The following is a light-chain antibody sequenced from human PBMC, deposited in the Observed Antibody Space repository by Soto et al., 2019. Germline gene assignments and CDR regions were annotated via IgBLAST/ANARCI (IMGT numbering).Light chain of an antibody. CDR2: DAS. CDR3: QQRSNWPPLT. CDR1: QSVSSY. Sequence: EIVLTQSPATLSLSPGERATLSCRASQSVSSYLAWYQQKPGQAPRLLIYDASNRATGIPARFSGSGSGTDFTLTISSLEPEYFAVYFCQQRSNWPPLTFGPGTKVDIK. V-gene: IGKV3-11*01. J-gene: IGKJ3*01.